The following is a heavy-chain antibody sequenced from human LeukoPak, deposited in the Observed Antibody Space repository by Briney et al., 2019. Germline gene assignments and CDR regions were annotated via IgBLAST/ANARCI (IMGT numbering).Heavy chain of an antibody. Sequence: GGSLRLSCAASGFTFSSYAMHWVRQAPGKGLEWVAVISYDGSNKYYADSVKGRFTISRDNSKNTLYLQMNSLRAEDTAVYYCARDLSHYVWGSYRYTGMDYWGQGTLVTVSS. V-gene: IGHV3-30*04. D-gene: IGHD3-16*02. CDR1: GFTFSSYA. J-gene: IGHJ4*02. CDR3: ARDLSHYVWGSYRYTGMDY. CDR2: ISYDGSNK.